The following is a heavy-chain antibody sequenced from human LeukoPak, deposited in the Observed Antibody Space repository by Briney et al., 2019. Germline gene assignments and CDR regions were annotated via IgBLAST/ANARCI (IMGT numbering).Heavy chain of an antibody. Sequence: SVKVSCKASGGTFSSYAISWVRQAPGQGLEWMGGIIPIFGTANYAQKFQGRVTITADESTSTAYMELSSLRSEDTAVYYCARSGRGAVAGTWFDPWGQGTLDTVSS. V-gene: IGHV1-69*13. CDR1: GGTFSSYA. D-gene: IGHD6-19*01. CDR3: ARSGRGAVAGTWFDP. J-gene: IGHJ5*02. CDR2: IIPIFGTA.